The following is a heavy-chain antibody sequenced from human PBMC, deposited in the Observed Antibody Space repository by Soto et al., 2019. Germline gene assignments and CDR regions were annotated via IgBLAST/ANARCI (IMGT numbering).Heavy chain of an antibody. Sequence: QVQLVQSGAEVKKPGSSVKVSCKASGGTFSSYAISWVRQAPGQGLEWMGGIIPIFGTANYAQKFQGRVTSTADASTSTAYLELSSLRSEDTAVYYCARDRTVVTPSCCYFEYWGQGTLVTVAS. CDR1: GGTFSSYA. CDR2: IIPIFGTA. D-gene: IGHD2-21*02. J-gene: IGHJ4*02. CDR3: ARDRTVVTPSCCYFEY. V-gene: IGHV1-69*01.